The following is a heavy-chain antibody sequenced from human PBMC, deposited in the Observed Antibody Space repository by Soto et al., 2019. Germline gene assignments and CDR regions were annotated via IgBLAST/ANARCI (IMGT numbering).Heavy chain of an antibody. CDR1: GFTFSNFA. J-gene: IGHJ4*02. Sequence: EVQLLEFGGGLVQPGGSLRLSCAASGFTFSNFAMSWVRQAPGKGLEWVSAIIGSGGSTFYADSVKGRFTISRDNSKNTLYRQMNSLRVEDTAIYYCAKDSVAGQPFDYWGRGTLVTISS. D-gene: IGHD6-19*01. CDR3: AKDSVAGQPFDY. V-gene: IGHV3-23*01. CDR2: IIGSGGST.